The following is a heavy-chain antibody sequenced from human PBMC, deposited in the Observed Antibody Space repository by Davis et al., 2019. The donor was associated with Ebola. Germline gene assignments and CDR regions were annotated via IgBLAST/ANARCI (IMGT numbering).Heavy chain of an antibody. CDR2: IYSGGST. CDR3: AVGATSFYFDY. CDR1: VITFSSYA. D-gene: IGHD1-26*01. Sequence: PGGSLRLSCTDSVITFSSYAMTWVRQAPGKGLEWVSVIYSGGSTYYADSVKGRFTISRDNSKNTLYLQMNSLRAEDTAVYYCAVGATSFYFDYWGQGTLVTVSS. V-gene: IGHV3-53*01. J-gene: IGHJ4*02.